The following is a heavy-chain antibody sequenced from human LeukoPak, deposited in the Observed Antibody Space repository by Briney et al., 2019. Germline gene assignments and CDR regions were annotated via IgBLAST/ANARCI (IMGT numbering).Heavy chain of an antibody. CDR3: ARRGYGSGSYYKSDY. Sequence: GGSLRLSCAASGFTFSGYSMNWVRQAPGKGLEWVSSISSSSSYIYYADSVKGRFTISRDNAKNSLYLQMNSLRAEDTAVYYCARRGYGSGSYYKSDYWGQGTLVTVSS. CDR2: ISSSSSYI. D-gene: IGHD3-10*01. J-gene: IGHJ4*02. V-gene: IGHV3-21*01. CDR1: GFTFSGYS.